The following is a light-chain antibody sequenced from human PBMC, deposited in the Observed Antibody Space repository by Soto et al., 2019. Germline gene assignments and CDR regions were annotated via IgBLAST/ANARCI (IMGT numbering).Light chain of an antibody. CDR2: SSN. CDR1: GSNIGSNS. CDR3: AAWDDSLNGVV. V-gene: IGLV1-44*01. J-gene: IGLJ2*01. Sequence: QSVLTQPPSASGTPGQRVTISCSGSGSNIGSNSVNWYQQLPGTAPKLLMYSSNQRPSGVPDRFSGSKSGTSASLAISGLQSEDEADYYCAAWDDSLNGVVFGGGIKLTVL.